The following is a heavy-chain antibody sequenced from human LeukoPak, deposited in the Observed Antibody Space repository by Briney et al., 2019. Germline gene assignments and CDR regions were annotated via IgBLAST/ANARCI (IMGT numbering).Heavy chain of an antibody. CDR2: INRDGRST. V-gene: IGHV3-74*01. J-gene: IGHJ4*02. D-gene: IGHD3-9*01. CDR1: GFTFSSDW. CDR3: ARHPYDILSGPSFDY. Sequence: GGSLRLSCAASGFTFSSDWMHWVRQAPGKGLVWVSRINRDGRSTTYADSVKGRFTISRDNAKNTLYLQMNSLRADDTAVYYCARHPYDILSGPSFDYWGQGTLVTVSS.